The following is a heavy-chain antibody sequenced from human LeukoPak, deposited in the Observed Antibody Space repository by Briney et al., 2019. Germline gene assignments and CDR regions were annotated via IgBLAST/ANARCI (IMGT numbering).Heavy chain of an antibody. V-gene: IGHV3-30*18. CDR3: AKDAALVGATPDY. J-gene: IGHJ4*02. D-gene: IGHD1-26*01. CDR2: ISYDGSNK. Sequence: PGRSLRLSCAASGFTFSSYGMHWVRQAPGKGLEWVAVISYDGSNKYYADSVKGRFTISRDNSKNTLYLQMNSLRAEDTAVYYCAKDAALVGATPDYWGQGTLVTVSS. CDR1: GFTFSSYG.